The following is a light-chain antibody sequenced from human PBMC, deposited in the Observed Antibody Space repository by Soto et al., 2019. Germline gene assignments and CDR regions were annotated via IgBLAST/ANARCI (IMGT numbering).Light chain of an antibody. V-gene: IGKV3-15*01. CDR3: QQYHNWPIA. J-gene: IGKJ5*01. Sequence: EIVMTQSPATLSLSPGERATLSCRASQSVSSNLAWHQQKPGQAPRILMYDASTRATGIPARFSGSGSGTEFTLTISSLQSEDFAVYYCQQYHNWPIAFGQGTRLEIK. CDR1: QSVSSN. CDR2: DAS.